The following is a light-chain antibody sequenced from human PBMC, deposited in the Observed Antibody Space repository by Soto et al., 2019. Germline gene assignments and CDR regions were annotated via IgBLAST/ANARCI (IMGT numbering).Light chain of an antibody. Sequence: QSALTQPASVSGSPGQSITISCTGTSSDIGAYNFVSWYQQHPGKAPKLMLYYVNIRPSGVSNRFSGSKSGNTASLTISGQQDEDEAEYYCTSWTTSTTRIYGGGTKVTVL. CDR2: YVN. CDR1: SSDIGAYNF. J-gene: IGLJ2*01. V-gene: IGLV2-14*03. CDR3: TSWTTSTTRI.